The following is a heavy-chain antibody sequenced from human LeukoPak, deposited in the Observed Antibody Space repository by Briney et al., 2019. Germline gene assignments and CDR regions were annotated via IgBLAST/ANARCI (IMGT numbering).Heavy chain of an antibody. CDR3: AKDPRAARGSGSYYNPTDY. J-gene: IGHJ4*02. D-gene: IGHD3-10*01. CDR2: ISGSGGST. Sequence: PGGSLRLSCAASGFTFSSYAMSWVRQAPGKGLEWVSAISGSGGSTYYADSAKGRFTISRDNSKNTLYLQMNSLRAEDTAVYYCAKDPRAARGSGSYYNPTDYWGQGTLVTVSS. V-gene: IGHV3-23*01. CDR1: GFTFSSYA.